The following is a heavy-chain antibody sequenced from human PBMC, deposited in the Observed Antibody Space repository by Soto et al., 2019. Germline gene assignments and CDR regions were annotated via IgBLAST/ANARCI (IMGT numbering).Heavy chain of an antibody. CDR3: ARRITMARGVVPHAFDI. D-gene: IGHD3-10*01. CDR1: GYSSTNYW. CDR2: IYPGDSDT. Sequence: EVQLVQSGAELKKPGESLKISCKGSGYSSTNYWIGWVRQMPGEGLEWMGLIYPGDSDTRYSPSFQGQVTISADKSINTAYLQWSSLKAADTAMYYCARRITMARGVVPHAFDIWGQGTVVTVSS. V-gene: IGHV5-51*01. J-gene: IGHJ3*02.